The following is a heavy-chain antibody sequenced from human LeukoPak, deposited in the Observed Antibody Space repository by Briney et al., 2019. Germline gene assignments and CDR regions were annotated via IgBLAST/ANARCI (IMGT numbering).Heavy chain of an antibody. CDR2: ISWNSGSI. D-gene: IGHD3-9*01. J-gene: IGHJ4*02. Sequence: PGGSLRLSCAASGFTFDDYAMHWVRQAPGKGLEWVSGISWNSGSIGYADSVKGRFTISRDNAKNSLYLQMNSLRAEDTALYYGATGAELTGYADYSSYWGQGTLVTVSS. V-gene: IGHV3-9*01. CDR1: GFTFDDYA. CDR3: ATGAELTGYADYSSY.